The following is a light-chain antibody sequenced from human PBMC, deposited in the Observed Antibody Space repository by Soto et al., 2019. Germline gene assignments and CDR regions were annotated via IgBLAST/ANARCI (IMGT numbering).Light chain of an antibody. V-gene: IGKV3-15*01. CDR2: GAF. CDR3: QQYDKWPYT. Sequence: EIVLTQSPATLSVSPGEGATLSCGTSQIIGTNLAWYQQKPGQAPRLLIYGAFIRAPGFPVRFRGTGSGSEFTLTISSLQSEDGALYFCQQYDKWPYTFGQGTKVDIK. CDR1: QIIGTN. J-gene: IGKJ2*01.